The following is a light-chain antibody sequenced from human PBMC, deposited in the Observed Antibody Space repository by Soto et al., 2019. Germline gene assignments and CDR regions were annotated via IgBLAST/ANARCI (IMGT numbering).Light chain of an antibody. Sequence: AIRMTQATSSVSASTGDRVTITCRASQAIRSYLACYQQKPGKAPNLLIYAASTLQNGVPSRFSGSGSGTEFTLTISCLQSEDFATYCCQQYYSDQPTFGQGTKVEVK. CDR1: QAIRSY. CDR2: AAS. CDR3: QQYYSDQPT. J-gene: IGKJ1*01. V-gene: IGKV1-8*01.